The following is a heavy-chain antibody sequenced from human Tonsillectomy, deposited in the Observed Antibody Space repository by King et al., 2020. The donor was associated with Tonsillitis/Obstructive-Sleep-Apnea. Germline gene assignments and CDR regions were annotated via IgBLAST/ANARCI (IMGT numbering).Heavy chain of an antibody. J-gene: IGHJ6*03. D-gene: IGHD3-10*01. CDR3: ATSPLTMVRGLEYYYYYMDV. CDR2: FDPEDGET. V-gene: IGHV1-24*01. Sequence: QLVQSGAEVKKPGASVKVSCKVSGYTLTELSMHWVRQAPGKGLEWMGGFDPEDGETIYAQKFQGRVTMTEDTSTDTAYMELSSLRSEDTAVYYCATSPLTMVRGLEYYYYYMDVWGKGTTVTVSS. CDR1: GYTLTELS.